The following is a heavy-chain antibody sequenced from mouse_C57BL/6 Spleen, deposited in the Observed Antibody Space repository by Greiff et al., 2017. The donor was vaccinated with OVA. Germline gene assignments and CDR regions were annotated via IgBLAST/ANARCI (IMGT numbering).Heavy chain of an antibody. J-gene: IGHJ2*01. D-gene: IGHD1-1*01. CDR3: TRGPTVVATDFDD. V-gene: IGHV1-15*01. CDR1: GYTFTDYE. Sequence: VQLQQSGAELVRPGASVTLSCKASGYTFTDYEMHWVKQTPVHGLEWIGDIDPDTGGTAYNQKFKGKAILTADKSSRTAYMDLRSLTSEDSAVYYGTRGPTVVATDFDDWGKGTTLTVSS. CDR2: IDPDTGGT.